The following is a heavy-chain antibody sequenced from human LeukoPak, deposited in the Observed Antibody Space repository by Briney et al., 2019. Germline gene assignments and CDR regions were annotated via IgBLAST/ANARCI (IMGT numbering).Heavy chain of an antibody. D-gene: IGHD6-13*01. CDR2: IYYSGTT. CDR1: GGSISSYY. J-gene: IGHJ4*02. CDR3: ARGVYIAAAQYAY. V-gene: IGHV4-59*01. Sequence: SSETLSLTCTVSGGSISSYYWSWIRQPPGKGLEWIGYIYYSGTTNYNPSLKSRVTIPVDTSKNQFSLKLSSVTAADTAVYYCARGVYIAAAQYAYWGQGTLVTVSS.